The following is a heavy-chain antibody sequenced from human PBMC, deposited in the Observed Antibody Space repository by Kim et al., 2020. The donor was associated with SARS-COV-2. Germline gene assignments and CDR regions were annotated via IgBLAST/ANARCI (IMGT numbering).Heavy chain of an antibody. Sequence: GGSLRLSCAASGFTFSSYSMNWVRQAPGKGLEWVSSISSSSSYIYYADSVKGRFTISRDNAKNSLYLQMNSLRAEDTAVYYCARAPTGVAAADTNWFDPWGQGTLVTVSS. V-gene: IGHV3-21*01. CDR3: ARAPTGVAAADTNWFDP. CDR1: GFTFSSYS. CDR2: ISSSSSYI. J-gene: IGHJ5*02. D-gene: IGHD6-13*01.